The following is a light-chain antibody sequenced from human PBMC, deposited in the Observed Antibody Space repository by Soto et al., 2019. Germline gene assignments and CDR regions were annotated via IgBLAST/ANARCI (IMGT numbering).Light chain of an antibody. Sequence: DIVLTQSPGTLSLSPGDRATLSCRTSRFVSNYYVAWYQQRPGQAPRLLIYAASSRATDIPDRFSGSGSGTGFTLTISRLEPEDFAVYYCQHYADSPPVFTFGPGTKVEI. J-gene: IGKJ3*01. CDR3: QHYADSPPVFT. CDR1: RFVSNYY. V-gene: IGKV3-20*01. CDR2: AAS.